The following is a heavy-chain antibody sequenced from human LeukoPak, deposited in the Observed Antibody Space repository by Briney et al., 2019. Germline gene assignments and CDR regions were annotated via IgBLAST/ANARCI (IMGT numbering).Heavy chain of an antibody. D-gene: IGHD2-21*02. CDR1: GFTFSSYA. V-gene: IGHV3-30*04. Sequence: GGSLRLSCAASGFTFSSYAMHWVRQAPGKGLEWVAVISYDGSNKYYADPVKGRFTISRDNSKNTLYLQMNSLRAEDTAVYYCARGTPLYCGGDCYSGTFDYWGQGTLVTVSS. J-gene: IGHJ4*02. CDR3: ARGTPLYCGGDCYSGTFDY. CDR2: ISYDGSNK.